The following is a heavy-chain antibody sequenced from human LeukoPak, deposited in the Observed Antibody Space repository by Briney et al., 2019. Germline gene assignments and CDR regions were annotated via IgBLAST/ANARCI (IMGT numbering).Heavy chain of an antibody. D-gene: IGHD3-9*01. CDR2: IYPGDSDT. V-gene: IGHV5-51*01. CDR1: GDTFTSYW. CDR3: ARGDILTGNCFDY. Sequence: GESLKISCKCSGDTFTSYWIGWVRQMPGKGLEWMGSIYPGDSDTRYCPSFQGQVTISADKSISTAYLQWSSLKASDTAMYYCARGDILTGNCFDYWGQGTLVTVSS. J-gene: IGHJ4*02.